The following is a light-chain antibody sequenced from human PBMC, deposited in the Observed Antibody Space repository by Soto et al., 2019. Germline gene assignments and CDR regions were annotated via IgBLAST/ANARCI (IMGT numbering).Light chain of an antibody. CDR3: QQSYSSPIT. Sequence: DIQVTQSPSSLSASVGDRVTISCRASQSISNSLNWYQQRPGKPPNLLIYSASRLQSGAPSRFSGSGSGTDFTLTISSLQPEDFATYYCQQSYSSPITFGQGTRLEIK. V-gene: IGKV1-39*01. J-gene: IGKJ5*01. CDR1: QSISNS. CDR2: SAS.